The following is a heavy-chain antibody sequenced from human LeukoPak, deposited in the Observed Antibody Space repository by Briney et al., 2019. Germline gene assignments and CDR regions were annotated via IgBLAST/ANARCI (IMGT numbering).Heavy chain of an antibody. Sequence: ASVKVSCKASGYTFTSYDINWVRQATGQGLEWMGWMNPNSGNTGYAQKFQGRVTITRNTSISTAYMELSSLRSEDTAVYYCARGYQLLRGYYYYYYTDVWGKGTTVTVSS. D-gene: IGHD2-15*01. J-gene: IGHJ6*03. CDR3: ARGYQLLRGYYYYYYTDV. CDR1: GYTFTSYD. V-gene: IGHV1-8*03. CDR2: MNPNSGNT.